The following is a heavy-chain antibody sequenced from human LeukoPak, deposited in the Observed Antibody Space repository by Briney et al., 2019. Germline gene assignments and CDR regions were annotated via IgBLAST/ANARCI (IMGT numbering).Heavy chain of an antibody. CDR1: GFTFDDYA. Sequence: GGSLRLSCAASGFTFDDYAMHWVRQAPGKGLEWVSGISWNSGSIGYADSVKGRFTISRDNAKNSLYLQMNSLRAEDTALYYCAKDIEQQLVLGSAFDIWGQGTMVTVSS. CDR3: AKDIEQQLVLGSAFDI. V-gene: IGHV3-9*01. CDR2: ISWNSGSI. J-gene: IGHJ3*02. D-gene: IGHD6-13*01.